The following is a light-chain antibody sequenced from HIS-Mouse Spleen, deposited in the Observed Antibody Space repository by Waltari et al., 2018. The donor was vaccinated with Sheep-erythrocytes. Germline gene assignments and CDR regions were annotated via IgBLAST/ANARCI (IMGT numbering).Light chain of an antibody. CDR3: CSYAGSYNHV. J-gene: IGLJ1*01. CDR1: SSDVGGYNY. V-gene: IGLV2-11*01. CDR2: DVS. Sequence: QSALTQPRSVSGSPGQSVTISCTGTSSDVGGYNYVSWYQQHPGKDPKLMIYDVSTRPSGVPDRFSGSKSGNAASLTISGRQAEDEADYYCCSYAGSYNHVFATGTKVTVL.